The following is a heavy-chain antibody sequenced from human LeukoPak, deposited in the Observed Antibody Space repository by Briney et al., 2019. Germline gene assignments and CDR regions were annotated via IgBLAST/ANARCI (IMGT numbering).Heavy chain of an antibody. D-gene: IGHD1-1*01. CDR3: ARLNGGY. V-gene: IGHV4-59*08. CDR2: IYYTGST. CDR1: GGSISNYY. Sequence: KSSETLSLTCTVSGGSISNYYWTWIRQPPGKGLEWIGYIYYTGSTNYSPFLKSRVSISVDTSKNQFSLKVTSVTAADTAVYYCARLNGGYWGQGTLVIVSS. J-gene: IGHJ4*02.